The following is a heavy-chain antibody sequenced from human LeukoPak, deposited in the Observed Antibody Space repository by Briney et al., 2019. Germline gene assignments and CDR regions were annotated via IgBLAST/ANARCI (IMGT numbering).Heavy chain of an antibody. D-gene: IGHD3-16*01. Sequence: SETLSLTCAVYGESFSGYYWSWIRQPPGKGLEWIGEINHSGSTNYNPSIKSRVTVSADTSKNQFSLKLSSVTAADTAVYYCARERRRWGGVFDIWGQGTMVTVSS. V-gene: IGHV4-34*01. CDR3: ARERRRWGGVFDI. CDR2: INHSGST. J-gene: IGHJ3*02. CDR1: GESFSGYY.